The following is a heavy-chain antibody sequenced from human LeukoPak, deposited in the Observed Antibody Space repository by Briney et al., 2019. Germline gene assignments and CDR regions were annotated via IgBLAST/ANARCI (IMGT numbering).Heavy chain of an antibody. D-gene: IGHD2-2*01. V-gene: IGHV4-39*01. CDR3: ARHYLSDGILSTFDP. Sequence: SETLSLTCTVSGGSISSSPYYWGWIRQPPGKGLEWIGTIYYRESTYSNPSLNSRVTISLDTSKNQFSLRLRSVTAADTALYYCARHYLSDGILSTFDPWGQGTLVTVSS. CDR1: GGSISSSPYY. J-gene: IGHJ5*02. CDR2: IYYREST.